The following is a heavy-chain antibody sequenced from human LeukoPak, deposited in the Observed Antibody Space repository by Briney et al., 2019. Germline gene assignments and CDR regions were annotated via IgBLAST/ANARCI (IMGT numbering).Heavy chain of an antibody. CDR3: ARDEDDYVWGSYRLVTTNYGMDV. J-gene: IGHJ6*02. D-gene: IGHD3-16*02. CDR2: ISSSSSYI. Sequence: GGSLRLSCAASGFTFSSYSMNWVRQAPGKGLEWVSSISSSSSYIYYADSVKGRFTISRDNAKNSLYLQMNSLRAEDTAVYYCARDEDDYVWGSYRLVTTNYGMDVWGQGTTVTVSS. CDR1: GFTFSSYS. V-gene: IGHV3-21*01.